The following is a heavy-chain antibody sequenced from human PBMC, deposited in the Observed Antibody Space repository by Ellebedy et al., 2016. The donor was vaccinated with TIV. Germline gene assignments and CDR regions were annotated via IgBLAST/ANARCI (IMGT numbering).Heavy chain of an antibody. V-gene: IGHV3-7*01. Sequence: PGGSLRLSCEAFGFSFRSYWMSWVRQAPGKGLEWVANIRGDSEKYYVDSVKGRFTISRDNGKNSLYLQMHSLRPEDTAVYYCARRGSHGDYAVQINSWFDSWGQGTLVTVSS. CDR3: ARRGSHGDYAVQINSWFDS. CDR2: IRGDSEK. D-gene: IGHD4-17*01. J-gene: IGHJ5*01. CDR1: GFSFRSYW.